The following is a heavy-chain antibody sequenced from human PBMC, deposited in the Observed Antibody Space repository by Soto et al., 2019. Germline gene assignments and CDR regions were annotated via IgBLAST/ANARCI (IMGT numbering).Heavy chain of an antibody. D-gene: IGHD2-2*03. CDR3: ARVRGYCSSTSCYNPRGPDNYGMDV. CDR1: GYTFTGYY. Sequence: WASVKVSCKASGYTFTGYYMHWVRQAPGQGLEWMGWINPNSGGTNYAQKFQGWVTMTRDTSISTAYMELSRLRSDDTAVYYCARVRGYCSSTSCYNPRGPDNYGMDVWGQGTTVTVSS. CDR2: INPNSGGT. J-gene: IGHJ6*02. V-gene: IGHV1-2*04.